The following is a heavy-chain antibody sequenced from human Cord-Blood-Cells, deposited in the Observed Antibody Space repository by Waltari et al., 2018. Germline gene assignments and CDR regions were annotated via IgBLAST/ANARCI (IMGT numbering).Heavy chain of an antibody. J-gene: IGHJ4*02. CDR2: IYHSGST. V-gene: IGHV4-38-2*02. D-gene: IGHD2-15*01. CDR1: GYSISSGYY. CDR3: ARDRGGIVVVVAATFDY. Sequence: QVQLQESGPGLVKPSETLSLTCAVSGYSISSGYYWGWIRQPPGKGLDWIGSIYHSGSTDDNPSLKSRGPISVDPSKNQFSLKLSSGTAADTAVYYCARDRGGIVVVVAATFDYWGQGTLVTVSS.